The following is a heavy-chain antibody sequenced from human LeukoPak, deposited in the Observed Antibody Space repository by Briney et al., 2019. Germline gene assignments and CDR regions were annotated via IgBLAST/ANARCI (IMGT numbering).Heavy chain of an antibody. J-gene: IGHJ5*02. D-gene: IGHD3-22*01. CDR3: AKSYDSSGYSWFDP. V-gene: IGHV3-23*01. CDR2: MSGSGGST. CDR1: GFTFSSYA. Sequence: PGGSLRLSCAASGFTFSSYAMSWVRQAPGKGLEWVSAMSGSGGSTYYADSVKGRFTISRDNSKNTLYLQMNSLRAEDTSVYYCAKSYDSSGYSWFDPWGQGTLVTVSS.